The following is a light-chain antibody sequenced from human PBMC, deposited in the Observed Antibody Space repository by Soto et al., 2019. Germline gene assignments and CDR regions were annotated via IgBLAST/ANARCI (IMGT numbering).Light chain of an antibody. CDR3: QQYGSSPPWT. CDR1: QSVSSSY. CDR2: GAS. J-gene: IGKJ1*01. Sequence: EIVLTQSPGTLSLSPGERATLSCRASQSVSSSYLAWYQQKPGQAPRLLIYGASSRATGIPDRFSGSGSGTDFTLTISRLEREDFAVYYCQQYGSSPPWTFGQGTKVDIK. V-gene: IGKV3-20*01.